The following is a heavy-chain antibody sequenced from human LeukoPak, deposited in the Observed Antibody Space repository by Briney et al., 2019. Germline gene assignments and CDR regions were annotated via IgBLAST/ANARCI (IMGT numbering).Heavy chain of an antibody. Sequence: GRSLRLSCAASGFIFDDYAMHWVRQAPGKGLEWVSIINCNSGTLAYADSVKGRFTISRDNSKNSLYLQMNSLRAEDTALYYCARGLGGDQGYFDLWGRGTLATVSS. J-gene: IGHJ2*01. CDR2: INCNSGTL. CDR1: GFIFDDYA. CDR3: ARGLGGDQGYFDL. V-gene: IGHV3-9*01. D-gene: IGHD3-10*01.